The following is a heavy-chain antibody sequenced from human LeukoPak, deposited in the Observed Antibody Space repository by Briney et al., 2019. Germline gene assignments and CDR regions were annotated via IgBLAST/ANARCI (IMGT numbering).Heavy chain of an antibody. CDR2: MNPNSGNT. Sequence: ASVKASCKASGYTFTSYDINWVRQATGQGLEWMGWMNPNSGNTGYAQKFQGRVTITRNTSISTAYMELSGLRSEDTAVYYCARGLQGGPYYYYYYMDVWGKGTTVTVSS. J-gene: IGHJ6*03. CDR1: GYTFTSYD. CDR3: ARGLQGGPYYYYYYMDV. D-gene: IGHD3-10*01. V-gene: IGHV1-8*03.